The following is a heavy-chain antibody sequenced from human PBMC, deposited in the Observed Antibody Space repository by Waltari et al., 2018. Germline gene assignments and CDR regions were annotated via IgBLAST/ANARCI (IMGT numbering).Heavy chain of an antibody. CDR3: ARGRRGYCSGGSCYWLDY. CDR2: INHSGST. V-gene: IGHV4-34*01. D-gene: IGHD2-15*01. Sequence: QVQLQQWGAGLLKPSETLSLTCAVSGASFSGYYWSWIRQPPGKGLEWIGEINHSGSTNYNPSLKSRVTISVDTSKNQFSLKLSSVTAADTAVYYCARGRRGYCSGGSCYWLDYWGQGTLVTVSS. J-gene: IGHJ4*02. CDR1: GASFSGYY.